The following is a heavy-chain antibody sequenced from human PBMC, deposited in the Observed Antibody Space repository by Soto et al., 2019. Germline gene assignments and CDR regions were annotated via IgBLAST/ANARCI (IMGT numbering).Heavy chain of an antibody. D-gene: IGHD1-1*01. CDR2: ISYDGSNK. CDR1: GFTFSSYG. V-gene: IGHV3-30*03. CDR3: AREVVTTQWYFDN. J-gene: IGHJ4*02. Sequence: QVQLVESGGGVVQPGRSLRLSCAASGFTFSSYGMHWVRQAPGKGLEWVAVISYDGSNKYYADSVKGRFIISRDNSRNTLYLQMNSLRTEDTAVYYSAREVVTTQWYFDNWGQGIQVTVSS.